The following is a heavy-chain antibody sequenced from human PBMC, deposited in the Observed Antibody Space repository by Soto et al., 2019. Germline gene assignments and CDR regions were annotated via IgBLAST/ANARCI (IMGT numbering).Heavy chain of an antibody. V-gene: IGHV3-23*01. CDR3: ARDRESYEYYYYYGMDV. J-gene: IGHJ6*02. D-gene: IGHD5-12*01. Sequence: GGSLRLSCAASGFTFSSYAMSWVRQAPGKGLEWVSAISGSGGSTYYADSVKGRFTISRDNSKNTLYLQMNSLRAEDTAVYYCARDRESYEYYYYYGMDVWGQGTTVTVSS. CDR1: GFTFSSYA. CDR2: ISGSGGST.